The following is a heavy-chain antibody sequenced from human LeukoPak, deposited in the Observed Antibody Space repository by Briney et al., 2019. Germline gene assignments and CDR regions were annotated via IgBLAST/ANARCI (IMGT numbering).Heavy chain of an antibody. CDR3: AIEYSSSSGRCFDS. CDR1: GVTFSSYE. Sequence: GGSLRLSCAAPGVTFSSYEMNWVRQAPGKGLEWVSYISSSSSIYYGDSVKGRFTMSRANAKNSLYLQMYSLRAEDTAVYYCAIEYSSSSGRCFDSWGQGTLVTVSS. CDR2: ISSSSSI. D-gene: IGHD6-6*01. V-gene: IGHV3-48*03. J-gene: IGHJ4*02.